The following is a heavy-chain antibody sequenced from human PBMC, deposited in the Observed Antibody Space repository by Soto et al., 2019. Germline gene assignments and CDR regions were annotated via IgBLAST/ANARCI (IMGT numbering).Heavy chain of an antibody. CDR2: ISDDGSRT. Sequence: EVQLLESGGGLAQPGGSLRLSCAASGFSFSTFEMSWVRQAPGRGLGWVSFISDDGSRTYYADAVNGRCTISRVNSKHTLYLQMNSLTAEDTAVYACVKGGWLDFWGQGTLVTVSS. CDR3: VKGGWLDF. D-gene: IGHD3-16*01. J-gene: IGHJ5*01. V-gene: IGHV3-23*01. CDR1: GFSFSTFE.